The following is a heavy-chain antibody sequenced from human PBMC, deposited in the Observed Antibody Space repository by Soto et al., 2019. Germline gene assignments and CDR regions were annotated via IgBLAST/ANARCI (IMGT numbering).Heavy chain of an antibody. D-gene: IGHD2-2*01. Sequence: ASVKVSCKASGGTFSSYAISWVRQAPGQGLEWMGWINPNSGGTNYAQKFQGWVTMTRDTSISTAYMELSRLRSDDTAVYYCAREVVPAAPGHYFDYWGQGTLVTVSS. CDR2: INPNSGGT. V-gene: IGHV1-2*04. J-gene: IGHJ4*02. CDR3: AREVVPAAPGHYFDY. CDR1: GGTFSSYA.